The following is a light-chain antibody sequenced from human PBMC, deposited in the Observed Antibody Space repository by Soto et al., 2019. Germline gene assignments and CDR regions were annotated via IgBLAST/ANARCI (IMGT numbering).Light chain of an antibody. CDR2: GAS. CDR1: QTVSSSF. CDR3: QQYGSSPGT. Sequence: EIVLTQSPGTLSLSPGDGATLSCRASQTVSSSFLAWYQQKAGQAPRLLIYGASSRATGIPDRFSGSGSGTDFTLPITRLESEDFAVYYCQQYGSSPGTFGQGTKVEIK. J-gene: IGKJ1*01. V-gene: IGKV3-20*01.